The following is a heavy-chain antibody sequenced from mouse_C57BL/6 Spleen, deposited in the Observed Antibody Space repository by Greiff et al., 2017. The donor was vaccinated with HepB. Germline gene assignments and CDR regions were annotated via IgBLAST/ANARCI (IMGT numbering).Heavy chain of an antibody. D-gene: IGHD1-1*01. CDR1: GFTFSSYA. V-gene: IGHV5-4*01. J-gene: IGHJ4*01. CDR3: ARDGNYAMDY. CDR2: ISDGGSYT. Sequence: EVKLMESGGGLVKPGGSLKLSCAASGFTFSSYALSWVRPTPEKRLEWVATISDGGSYTYYPDNVKGRFTISRDNAKNNLYLQMSHRKSEDTAMYYCARDGNYAMDYWGQGTSVTVSS.